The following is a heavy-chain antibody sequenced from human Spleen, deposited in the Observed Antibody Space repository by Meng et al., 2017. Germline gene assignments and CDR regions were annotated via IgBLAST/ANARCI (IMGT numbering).Heavy chain of an antibody. D-gene: IGHD1/OR15-1a*01. J-gene: IGHJ5*02. Sequence: QVQLQESGPGLVKPSEILSLTCTVSGASLSSRTYHWGWIRQPPGKGLEWIGSINYSGTTYYHSSLKSRVTISVDTSKMQFSLRLTSVTAADTAVYYCVRSRAWVRTGFDPWGQGTLVTVSS. CDR2: INYSGTT. V-gene: IGHV4-39*01. CDR1: GASLSSRTYH. CDR3: VRSRAWVRTGFDP.